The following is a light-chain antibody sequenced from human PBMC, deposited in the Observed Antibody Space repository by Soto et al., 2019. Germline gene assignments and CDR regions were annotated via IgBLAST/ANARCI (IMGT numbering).Light chain of an antibody. J-gene: IGKJ1*01. CDR3: QQYKSWPPWT. V-gene: IGKV3-15*01. CDR1: QSVDNN. CDR2: GAF. Sequence: EIVVTQSPAILSVSPGERATLSCRTSQSVDNNLAWYQHKSGQAPRLLIYGAFTRATGVPARFSGSGSGAEFTLTISSLLSEAFAVYFCQQYKSWPPWTFGQGTKVDIK.